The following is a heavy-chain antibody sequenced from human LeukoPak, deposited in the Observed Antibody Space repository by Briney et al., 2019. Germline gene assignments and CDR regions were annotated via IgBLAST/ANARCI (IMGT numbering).Heavy chain of an antibody. J-gene: IGHJ4*02. V-gene: IGHV4-4*07. CDR3: ARVYSSYYYFDS. Sequence: PSETLSLTCTVSGGSISGYYWSWIRQPAGKGLEWIGRVYTSGSSKNNPSLKSRVTMSVDTTKNQFSLKLSSVTAADTAVYYCARVYSSYYYFDSWGQGTLVTVSS. CDR1: GGSISGYY. D-gene: IGHD6-19*01. CDR2: VYTSGSS.